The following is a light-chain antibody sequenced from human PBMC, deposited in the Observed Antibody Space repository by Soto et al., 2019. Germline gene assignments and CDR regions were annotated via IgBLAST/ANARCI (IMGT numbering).Light chain of an antibody. J-gene: IGLJ7*01. CDR3: ATWDDDLYTPI. V-gene: IGLV2-14*01. Sequence: QSALTQPASVSGSPGQSITISCTGTSSDVGGYYYVSWYQHHPGKAPKLMIYQVSNRPSGVPDRFSGSKSGTSASLAITGLRSDDEADYYCATWDDDLYTPIIGGGTQLTVL. CDR2: QVS. CDR1: SSDVGGYYY.